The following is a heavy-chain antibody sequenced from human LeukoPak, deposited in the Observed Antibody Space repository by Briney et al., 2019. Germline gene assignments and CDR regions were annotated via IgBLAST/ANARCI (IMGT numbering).Heavy chain of an antibody. CDR3: ARDFSDAAYSLNWFDP. CDR2: ISSSISTM. V-gene: IGHV3-48*04. CDR1: GFTYSTYS. D-gene: IGHD6-13*01. Sequence: GGSLRLSCAASGFTYSTYSMNWVRQAPGKGLEWVSYISSSISTMYYADSVEGRFTISRDNAKNSLYLQMNSLRAEDTAVYYCARDFSDAAYSLNWFDPWGQGTLVTVSS. J-gene: IGHJ5*02.